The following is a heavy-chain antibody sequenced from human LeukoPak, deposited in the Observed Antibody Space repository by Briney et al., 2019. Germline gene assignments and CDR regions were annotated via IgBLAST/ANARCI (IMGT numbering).Heavy chain of an antibody. V-gene: IGHV3-74*01. J-gene: IGHJ5*02. CDR1: GFTFSAYW. Sequence: PGGSLRVSCAASGFTFSAYWMHWVRQAPGKGLVWVSRINGGGSSTNYADSVKGRFTISRDNAKNTLYLQMNSLRVEDTAVYYCARGLGYCSGGSCHSEWFNPWGQGTLVTVSS. CDR2: INGGGSST. D-gene: IGHD2-15*01. CDR3: ARGLGYCSGGSCHSEWFNP.